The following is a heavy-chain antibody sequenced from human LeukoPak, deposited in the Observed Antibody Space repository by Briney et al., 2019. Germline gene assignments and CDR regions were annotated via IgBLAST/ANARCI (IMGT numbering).Heavy chain of an antibody. Sequence: PVASVKDSCKASGYTFTSYAMHWVRQAPGQRLEWMGWINAGNGNTKYSQKFQGRVTITRDTSASTAYMELSSLRSEDTAVYYCARALSGWPFDYWGQGTLVTVSS. D-gene: IGHD6-19*01. CDR2: INAGNGNT. CDR1: GYTFTSYA. J-gene: IGHJ4*02. CDR3: ARALSGWPFDY. V-gene: IGHV1-3*01.